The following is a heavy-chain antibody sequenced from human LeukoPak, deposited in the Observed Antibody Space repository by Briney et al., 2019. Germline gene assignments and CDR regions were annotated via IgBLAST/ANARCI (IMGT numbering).Heavy chain of an antibody. CDR1: GGSFSGYY. J-gene: IGHJ4*02. CDR2: INHSGST. CDR3: ARQWYYGSGSYYYFDY. V-gene: IGHV4-34*01. D-gene: IGHD3-10*01. Sequence: PSETLSLTCAVYGGSFSGYYWSWIRQPPGKGLEWIGEINHSGSTNYNPSLKSRVTISVDTSKNQFSLHLSSVTAADTAVYYCARQWYYGSGSYYYFDYWGQGTLVTVSS.